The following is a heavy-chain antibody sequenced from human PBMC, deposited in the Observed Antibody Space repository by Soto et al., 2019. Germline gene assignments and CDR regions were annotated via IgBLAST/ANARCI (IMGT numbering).Heavy chain of an antibody. CDR3: ARTARIAARRRWFDP. Sequence: SVEASCKASGGTFSSYAISWVRPAPGQGLEWMGGIIPIFGTANYAQKFQGRVTITADKSTSTAYMELSSLRSEDTAVYYCARTARIAARRRWFDPWGQGTLVTVSS. V-gene: IGHV1-69*06. CDR1: GGTFSSYA. CDR2: IIPIFGTA. D-gene: IGHD6-6*01. J-gene: IGHJ5*02.